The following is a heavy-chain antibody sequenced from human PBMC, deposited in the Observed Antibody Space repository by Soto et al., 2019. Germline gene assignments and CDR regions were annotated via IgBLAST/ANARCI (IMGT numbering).Heavy chain of an antibody. CDR3: AKDFKGRLGDAFDI. D-gene: IGHD3-9*01. J-gene: IGHJ3*02. CDR1: GFTFDDYA. Sequence: SLRLSCAASGFTFDDYAMHWVRQAPGKGLEWVSGISWNSGSIGYADSVKGRFTISRDNAKNSLYLQMNSLRAEDTALYYCAKDFKGRLGDAFDIWGQGTMVTVSS. CDR2: ISWNSGSI. V-gene: IGHV3-9*01.